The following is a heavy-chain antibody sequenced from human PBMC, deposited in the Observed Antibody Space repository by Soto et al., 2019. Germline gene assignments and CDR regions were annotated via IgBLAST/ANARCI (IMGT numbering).Heavy chain of an antibody. CDR2: IGGGGGST. V-gene: IGHV3-23*01. CDR1: GXTFSNFA. CDR3: AKTAEAVAGTVYGY. D-gene: IGHD6-19*01. J-gene: IGHJ4*02. Sequence: GSLRLSCAASGXTFSNFAMCWVRQAPGKGLEWVSSIGGGGGSTYYAASVKGRFTISIDNSNNILFLQMTSMRSDDTAVYFCAKTAEAVAGTVYGYWGQGTLVTVSS.